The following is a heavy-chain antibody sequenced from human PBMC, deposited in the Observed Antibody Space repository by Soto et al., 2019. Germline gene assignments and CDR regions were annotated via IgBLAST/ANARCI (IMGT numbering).Heavy chain of an antibody. J-gene: IGHJ6*02. Sequence: QVQLQESGPGLVKPSQTLSLTCTVSGGSISSGDYYWSWIRQPPGKGLEWIGYIYYSGSTYYNPSLKSRVTISVDTSKNQCSLKLSSVTAADTAVYYCARGPYYDFWSGSGPVVYYYYYYGMDVWGQGTTVTVSS. CDR1: GGSISSGDYY. CDR3: ARGPYYDFWSGSGPVVYYYYYYGMDV. CDR2: IYYSGST. D-gene: IGHD3-3*01. V-gene: IGHV4-30-4*01.